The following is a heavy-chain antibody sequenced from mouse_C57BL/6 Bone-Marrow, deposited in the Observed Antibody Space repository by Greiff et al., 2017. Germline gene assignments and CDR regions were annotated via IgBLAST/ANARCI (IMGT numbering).Heavy chain of an antibody. CDR2: ISSGGDYI. V-gene: IGHV5-9-1*02. Sequence: EVKLVESGEGLVKPGGSLKLSCAASGFTFSSYAMSWVRQTPEKRLEWVAYISSGGDYIYYADTVKGRFTISRDNARNTLYLQMSSLTSEDTAMYYCTRDYYGRGTYAMDYWGQGTSVTVSS. D-gene: IGHD1-1*01. J-gene: IGHJ4*01. CDR1: GFTFSSYA. CDR3: TRDYYGRGTYAMDY.